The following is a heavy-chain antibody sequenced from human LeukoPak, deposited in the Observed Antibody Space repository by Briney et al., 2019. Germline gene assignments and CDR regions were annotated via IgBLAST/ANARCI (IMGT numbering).Heavy chain of an antibody. Sequence: GGSLRLSCAASGFTFSYYWMHWVRQTPGKWLVWVSRINSDGSNIRYADSVKGRFTISRDNAKNTLYLQMSSLRAEDTAMYYCARNQAVAPDYWGQGTLVTVSS. CDR1: GFTFSYYW. CDR2: INSDGSNI. V-gene: IGHV3-74*01. D-gene: IGHD6-19*01. J-gene: IGHJ4*02. CDR3: ARNQAVAPDY.